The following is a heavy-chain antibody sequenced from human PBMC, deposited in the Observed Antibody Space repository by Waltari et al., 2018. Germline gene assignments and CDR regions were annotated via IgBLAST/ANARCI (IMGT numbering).Heavy chain of an antibody. Sequence: QVQLVQSGAEVKTPGASVKVSCKASGYSFTNYAMHWVRQAPGQRLEWMGWINGGNGNTKYSQTFQGRVTLTTDISASTAYMELSSLRSEDTAVYYCARKQPSVALDYWGQGTLVTVSS. CDR3: ARKQPSVALDY. V-gene: IGHV1-3*01. CDR1: GYSFTNYA. D-gene: IGHD6-19*01. CDR2: INGGNGNT. J-gene: IGHJ4*02.